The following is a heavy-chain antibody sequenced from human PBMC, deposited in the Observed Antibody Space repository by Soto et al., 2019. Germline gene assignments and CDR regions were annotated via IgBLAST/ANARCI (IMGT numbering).Heavy chain of an antibody. J-gene: IGHJ4*02. CDR1: GGSISSYY. D-gene: IGHD3-9*01. CDR3: ARLRYFDWLAFDY. V-gene: IGHV4-59*01. CDR2: IYYSGST. Sequence: SETLSLTCTVSGGSISSYYWSWIRQPPGKGLEWIGYIYYSGSTNYNPSLKSRVTISVDTSKNQFSLKLSSVTAADTAVYYCARLRYFDWLAFDYWGQGTLVTVSS.